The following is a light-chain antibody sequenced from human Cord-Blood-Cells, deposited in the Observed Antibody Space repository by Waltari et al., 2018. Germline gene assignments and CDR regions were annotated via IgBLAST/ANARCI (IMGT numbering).Light chain of an antibody. CDR1: QSISSW. J-gene: IGKJ1*01. V-gene: IGKV1-5*03. CDR3: QQYNSYST. CDR2: KAS. Sequence: IQMTQSPSTLSASVGDRVTINCRASQSISSWLAWYQQKPGKAPKLLIYKASSLESGVPSRFSGSGSGTEFTLTISSLQPDDFATYYCQQYNSYSTFGQGTKVEIK.